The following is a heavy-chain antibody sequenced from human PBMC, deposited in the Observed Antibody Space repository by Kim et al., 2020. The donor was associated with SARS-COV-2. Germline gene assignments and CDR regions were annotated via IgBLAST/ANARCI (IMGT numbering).Heavy chain of an antibody. V-gene: IGHV4-30-2*04. D-gene: IGHD4-17*01. CDR3: ARRLTTVTSIDY. J-gene: IGHJ4*02. Sequence: YSNPSLKSRVTISVDTSKNQFSLKLSSVTAADTAVYYCARRLTTVTSIDYWGQGTLVTVSS.